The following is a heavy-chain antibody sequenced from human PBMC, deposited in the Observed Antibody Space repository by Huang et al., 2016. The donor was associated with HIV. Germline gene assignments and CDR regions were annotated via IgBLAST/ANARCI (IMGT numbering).Heavy chain of an antibody. CDR2: ISNSDEYI. V-gene: IGHV3-21*01. D-gene: IGHD6-19*01. J-gene: IGHJ4*02. Sequence: EVQLVESGGGLVKRGGSLRLSCAASGFDFNSYTMNWVRQAPGKGMGWVSSISNSDEYIYYADTVKGRFTNSRDNAKKSVYLQMKGLRAEDTAIYYCARNQWLDYWGQGTLVTVSS. CDR1: GFDFNSYT. CDR3: ARNQWLDY.